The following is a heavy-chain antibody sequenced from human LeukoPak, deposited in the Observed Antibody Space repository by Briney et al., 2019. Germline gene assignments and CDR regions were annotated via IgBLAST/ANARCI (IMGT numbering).Heavy chain of an antibody. Sequence: ASVKVSCKASGYTFTGYYMHWVRQVPGQGLEWMGWINPNSGGTNYAQKFQGRVTMTRDTSISTAYMELSRLRSDDTAVYYCAREIKTDTIFGVVIIGEWWFDPWGQGTLVTVSS. CDR2: INPNSGGT. CDR1: GYTFTGYY. D-gene: IGHD3-3*01. J-gene: IGHJ5*02. V-gene: IGHV1-2*02. CDR3: AREIKTDTIFGVVIIGEWWFDP.